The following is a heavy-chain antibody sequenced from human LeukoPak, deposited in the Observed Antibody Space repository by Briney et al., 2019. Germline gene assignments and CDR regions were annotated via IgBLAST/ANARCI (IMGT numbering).Heavy chain of an antibody. Sequence: GGSLRLSCAASGFTFNNYAMNWVRQAPGKGLEWVSPISGGGETTYYADSAKGRFTISRDNSQNTLYLQMNSLRTEDTAVYYCARDYADYVGYFFFDYWGQGTLVTVSS. J-gene: IGHJ4*02. V-gene: IGHV3-23*01. CDR3: ARDYADYVGYFFFDY. CDR1: GFTFNNYA. CDR2: ISGGGETT. D-gene: IGHD4-17*01.